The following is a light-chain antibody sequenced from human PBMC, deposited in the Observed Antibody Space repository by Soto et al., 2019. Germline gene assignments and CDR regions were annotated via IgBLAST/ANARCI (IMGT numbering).Light chain of an antibody. CDR1: QSVSSN. V-gene: IGKV3-15*01. CDR3: QQYNNWPLET. Sequence: EIVMTQSPATLSVSPGERATLSCRASQSVSSNLAWYQQKPGQAPRLLIYGASTRATGIPARFSGSGSGTEFTLTISSLHSEDFAVYYCQQYNNWPLETFGQGTKVDIK. CDR2: GAS. J-gene: IGKJ1*01.